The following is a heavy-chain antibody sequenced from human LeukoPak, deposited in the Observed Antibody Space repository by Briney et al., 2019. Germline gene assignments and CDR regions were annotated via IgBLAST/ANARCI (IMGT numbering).Heavy chain of an antibody. J-gene: IGHJ6*02. D-gene: IGHD4-17*01. Sequence: SVKVSCKASGGTFGSYAISWVRQAPGQGLEWMGGIIPIFGTANYAQKFQGRVTITADESTSTAYMELSSLRFEDTAVYYCARLSLTYGDYEYYYYYGMDVWGQGTTVTVSS. V-gene: IGHV1-69*13. CDR1: GGTFGSYA. CDR2: IIPIFGTA. CDR3: ARLSLTYGDYEYYYYYGMDV.